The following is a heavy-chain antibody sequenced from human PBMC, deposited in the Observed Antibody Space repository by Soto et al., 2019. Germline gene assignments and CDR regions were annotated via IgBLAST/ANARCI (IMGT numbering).Heavy chain of an antibody. D-gene: IGHD2-15*01. Sequence: QVQLVQSGAEVKKPGSSVKVSCKASGGTFSSYAISWVRQAPGQGLEWMGGIIPIFGTANYAQKFQGRVKITADESTGTAYLEVSSLRSEDTAVYYCARGDIVVGGAATNAFDIWGQGKMVTVSS. CDR3: ARGDIVVGGAATNAFDI. V-gene: IGHV1-69*01. CDR2: IIPIFGTA. J-gene: IGHJ3*02. CDR1: GGTFSSYA.